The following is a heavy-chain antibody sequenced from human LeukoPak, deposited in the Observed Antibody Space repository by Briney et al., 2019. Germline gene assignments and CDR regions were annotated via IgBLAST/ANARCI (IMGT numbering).Heavy chain of an antibody. D-gene: IGHD1-1*01. CDR3: GSWISNDRY. V-gene: IGHV3-7*01. J-gene: IGHJ4*01. CDR1: ECTFSSYC. Sequence: PGVSLRLSCAASECTFSSYCMNGVRQPAGKGLELVANINLDGGDEKYLDSVKGRFTISRDNAKKSLYLQMNSLRVEDKAVYYCGSWISNDRYWGQGTPVNVFS. CDR2: INLDGGDE.